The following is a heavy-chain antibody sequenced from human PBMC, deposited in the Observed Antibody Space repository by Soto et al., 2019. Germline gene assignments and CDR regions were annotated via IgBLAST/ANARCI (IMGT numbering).Heavy chain of an antibody. Sequence: QVQLVQSGPEMKKPGASVKVSCKASGYTFSNSGFSWMRQAPGQGLEWMGWISTYNGNTNYAQKFQGRLSMTTDTSTSTAFMELRTLRSDDTAVYYCARDEYNNGRNWLNPWGQGTLVTVTS. J-gene: IGHJ5*02. CDR2: ISTYNGNT. CDR3: ARDEYNNGRNWLNP. V-gene: IGHV1-18*01. D-gene: IGHD2-8*01. CDR1: GYTFSNSG.